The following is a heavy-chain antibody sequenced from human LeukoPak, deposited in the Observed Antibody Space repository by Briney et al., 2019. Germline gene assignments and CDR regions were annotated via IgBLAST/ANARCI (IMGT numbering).Heavy chain of an antibody. Sequence: GGSLRLSCAASGFTFDDYAMHWVRQAPGKGLEWVSGISWNSGSIGYADSVKGRFTISRDNAKNSLYLQMNSLRAEDTALYYCAKGPHERWLQLMDYWGQGTLVTVSS. CDR1: GFTFDDYA. D-gene: IGHD5-24*01. J-gene: IGHJ4*02. V-gene: IGHV3-9*01. CDR2: ISWNSGSI. CDR3: AKGPHERWLQLMDY.